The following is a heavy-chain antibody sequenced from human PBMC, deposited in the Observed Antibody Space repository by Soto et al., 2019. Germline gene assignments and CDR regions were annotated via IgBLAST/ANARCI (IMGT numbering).Heavy chain of an antibody. CDR1: GFTFSSYW. J-gene: IGHJ3*02. CDR3: ARVGNYYGSGSYVAFDI. Sequence: GGSLRLSCAASGFTFSSYWMSWVRQAPGKGLEWVANIKQDGSEKYYVDSVKGRFTISRDNAKNSLYLQMNSLRAEDTAVYYCARVGNYYGSGSYVAFDIWGQGTMVIVSS. CDR2: IKQDGSEK. D-gene: IGHD3-10*01. V-gene: IGHV3-7*03.